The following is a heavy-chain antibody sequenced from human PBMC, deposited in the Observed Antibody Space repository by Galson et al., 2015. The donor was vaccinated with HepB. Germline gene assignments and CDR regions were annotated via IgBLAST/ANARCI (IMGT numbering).Heavy chain of an antibody. D-gene: IGHD3-16*02. CDR2: INPSGGST. J-gene: IGHJ4*02. V-gene: IGHV1-46*01. CDR1: GYTFTSYY. CDR3: ARVGNYVWGSYRGEAFDY. Sequence: SVKVSCKASGYTFTSYYMHWVRQAPGQGLEWMGIINPSGGSTSYAQKFQGRVTMTRDTSTSTVYMELSSLRSEDTAVYYCARVGNYVWGSYRGEAFDYWGQGTLVTVSS.